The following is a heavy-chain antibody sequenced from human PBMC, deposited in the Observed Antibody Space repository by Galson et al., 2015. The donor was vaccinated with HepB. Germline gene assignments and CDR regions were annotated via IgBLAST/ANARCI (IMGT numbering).Heavy chain of an antibody. V-gene: IGHV3-7*03. CDR3: ARGYYDTTGYYSAYDM. CDR2: IRQDGSET. CDR1: GFSFSNYW. D-gene: IGHD3-22*01. J-gene: IGHJ3*02. Sequence: SLRLSCAASGFSFSNYWMTWVRQAPGKGLEWVADIRQDGSETYYLDSVKGRFTISRDNAKNSLFLQMNSLRAEDTAVYSCARGYYDTTGYYSAYDMWGQGTMVAVSS.